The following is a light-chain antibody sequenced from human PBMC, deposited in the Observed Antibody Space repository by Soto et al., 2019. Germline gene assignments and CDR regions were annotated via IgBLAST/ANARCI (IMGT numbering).Light chain of an antibody. Sequence: DTQLTQSPSFLSASVGDRVSITCRASQDVSRSVGWYQQKPGKAPKLLISAASTLHSGVPSRFSGSRSGTDFTLTISSLQPEDFATYYCQQLWTYPLTFGGGTKVEI. J-gene: IGKJ4*01. CDR2: AAS. CDR1: QDVSRS. CDR3: QQLWTYPLT. V-gene: IGKV1-9*01.